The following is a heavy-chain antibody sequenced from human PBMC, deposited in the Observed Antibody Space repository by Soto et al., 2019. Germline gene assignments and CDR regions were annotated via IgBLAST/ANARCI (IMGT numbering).Heavy chain of an antibody. V-gene: IGHV1-58*01. D-gene: IGHD5-12*01. CDR1: GFTFTSSA. Sequence: SVKVSCKASGFTFTSSAVQWVRQARGQRLEWIGWIVVGSGNTNYAQKFQERVTMTRDTSTSTAYMELSSLRSEDTAVYYCARTIYDGDAFDIWGQGTLVTVSS. CDR3: ARTIYDGDAFDI. CDR2: IVVGSGNT. J-gene: IGHJ3*02.